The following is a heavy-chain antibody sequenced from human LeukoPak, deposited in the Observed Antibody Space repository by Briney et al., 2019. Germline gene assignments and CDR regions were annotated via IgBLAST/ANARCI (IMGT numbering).Heavy chain of an antibody. D-gene: IGHD2-2*01. Sequence: GGSLRLSCAASGFTFSSYGMHWVRQAPGKGLEWVAFIRYDGGNKYYADSVKGRFTISIDNSRDTLYLQMNSLRAEDTAVYYCGGEPAAMPYYCDAKDVWGRGTTVTVAS. J-gene: IGHJ6*02. CDR3: GGEPAAMPYYCDAKDV. CDR2: IRYDGGNK. CDR1: GFTFSSYG. V-gene: IGHV3-30*02.